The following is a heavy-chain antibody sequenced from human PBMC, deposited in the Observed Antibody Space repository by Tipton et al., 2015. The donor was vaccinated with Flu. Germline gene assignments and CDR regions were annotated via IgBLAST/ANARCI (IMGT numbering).Heavy chain of an antibody. D-gene: IGHD4-11*01. Sequence: TLSLTCAVSGDSISSDYHWGWIRQFPGKGLEWIGTVSRSGSTIYNPSLESRVTISIDRSKNQFSLNLKSVTAADMAVYYCARRDYTKYVSDPKSWFDPWGQGTLVTVSS. CDR1: GDSISSDYH. V-gene: IGHV4-38-2*01. J-gene: IGHJ5*02. CDR3: ARRDYTKYVSDPKSWFDP. CDR2: VSRSGST.